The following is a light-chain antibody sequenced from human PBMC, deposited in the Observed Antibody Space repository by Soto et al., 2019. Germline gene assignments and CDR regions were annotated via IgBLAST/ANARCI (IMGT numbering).Light chain of an antibody. CDR2: LAS. CDR1: ENIDNY. Sequence: DIQMTQSPSSVSASVGDRVTFTCRASENIDNYLAWYQQKPGKAPKLLIYLASTLQSGVPSRFRGSGYGRDFSLTVSSLQPEDFATYIGQQGYDLPITFGGGTKVEI. V-gene: IGKV1D-12*01. J-gene: IGKJ4*01. CDR3: QQGYDLPIT.